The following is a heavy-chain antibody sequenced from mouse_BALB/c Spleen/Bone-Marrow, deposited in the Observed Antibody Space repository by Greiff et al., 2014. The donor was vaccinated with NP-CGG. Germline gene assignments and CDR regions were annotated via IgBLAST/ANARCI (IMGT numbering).Heavy chain of an antibody. CDR3: ARSDGYRDMDY. Sequence: QVQLKESGPELVKPGASVEISCKASGYAFSSSWMNWVKQRPGQGLEWIGRIYPGDGDTKYNGKFKGKATLTADKSSSTAYMQLSSLTSVDSAVYFCARSDGYRDMDYWGQGTSVTVSS. CDR2: IYPGDGDT. J-gene: IGHJ4*01. CDR1: GYAFSSSW. V-gene: IGHV1-82*01. D-gene: IGHD2-3*01.